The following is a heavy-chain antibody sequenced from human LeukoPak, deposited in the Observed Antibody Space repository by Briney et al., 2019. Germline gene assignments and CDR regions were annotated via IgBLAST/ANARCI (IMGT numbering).Heavy chain of an antibody. Sequence: PSETLSLTCTVSGGSISSYYWSWIRQPAGKGLEWIGRIYTSGSTNYNPSLKSRVTMSVDTSKNQFSLKLSSVTAADTAVYYCAGDWGQLLHHWFDPWGQGTLVTVSS. CDR2: IYTSGST. D-gene: IGHD2-2*02. V-gene: IGHV4-4*07. CDR3: AGDWGQLLHHWFDP. J-gene: IGHJ5*02. CDR1: GGSISSYY.